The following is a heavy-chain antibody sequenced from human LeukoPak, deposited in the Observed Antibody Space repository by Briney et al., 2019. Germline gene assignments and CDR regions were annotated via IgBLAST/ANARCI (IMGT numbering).Heavy chain of an antibody. CDR1: GGSFGGYY. CDR2: INHSGST. D-gene: IGHD6-19*01. Sequence: SETLSLTCAVYGGSFGGYYWSWIRQPPGKGLEWIGEINHSGSTNYNPSLKSRVTISVDTSKNQFSLKLSSVTAADTAVYYCARGLTVAGDYWGQGTLVTVSS. CDR3: ARGLTVAGDY. J-gene: IGHJ4*02. V-gene: IGHV4-34*01.